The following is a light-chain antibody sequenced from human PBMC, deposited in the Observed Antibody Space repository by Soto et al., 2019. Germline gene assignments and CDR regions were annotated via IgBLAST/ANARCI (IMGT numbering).Light chain of an antibody. Sequence: DIQMAQSPSSVSASVWDIVSMTCXASQGISSWLAWYQQKPGRAPKLLIYAASSLQGGAPSRFTGSGSGTDFTLTITGLQPDDVATYYCQQANSFPLSFGGGTKVDI. V-gene: IGKV1-12*01. CDR3: QQANSFPLS. CDR2: AAS. J-gene: IGKJ4*01. CDR1: QGISSW.